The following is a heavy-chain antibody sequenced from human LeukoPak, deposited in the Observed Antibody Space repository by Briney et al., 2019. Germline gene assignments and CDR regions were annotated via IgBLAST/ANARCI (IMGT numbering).Heavy chain of an antibody. Sequence: SETLSLTCAVYGGSFSGYYWSWIRQPPGKGLEWIGEINHSGSTNYNPSLKSRVTISVDTSKNQFSPKLSSVTAADTAVYYCARRARSSSFTFDYWGQGTLVTVSS. CDR1: GGSFSGYY. J-gene: IGHJ4*02. V-gene: IGHV4-34*01. CDR3: ARRARSSSFTFDY. CDR2: INHSGST. D-gene: IGHD6-13*01.